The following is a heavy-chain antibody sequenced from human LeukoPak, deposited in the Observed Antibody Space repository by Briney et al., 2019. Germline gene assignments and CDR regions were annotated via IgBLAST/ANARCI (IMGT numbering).Heavy chain of an antibody. Sequence: GRSLRLSCAASGFTFDDYAMHWVRQAPGKGLEWVSGISWNSGSIGYADSAKGRFTISRDNAKNSLYLQMNSLRTEDTALYYCAKEAEVGWGMDVWGQGTTVTVSS. D-gene: IGHD1-14*01. CDR3: AKEAEVGWGMDV. V-gene: IGHV3-9*01. J-gene: IGHJ6*02. CDR2: ISWNSGSI. CDR1: GFTFDDYA.